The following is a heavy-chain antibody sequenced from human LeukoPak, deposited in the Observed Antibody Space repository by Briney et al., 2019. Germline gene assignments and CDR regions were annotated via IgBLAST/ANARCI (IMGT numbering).Heavy chain of an antibody. CDR2: IYYSGST. CDR3: ARQTPGADY. V-gene: IGHV4-39*01. Sequence: TETLSITCTGSGGSISSSSYYRGWMRQPPGTGLEWIGSIYYSGSTYYNPSLKSRVTISVDTSKNQFSLKLSSVTAADTAVYDCARQTPGADYWGQGTLVTVS. J-gene: IGHJ4*02. CDR1: GGSISSSSYY.